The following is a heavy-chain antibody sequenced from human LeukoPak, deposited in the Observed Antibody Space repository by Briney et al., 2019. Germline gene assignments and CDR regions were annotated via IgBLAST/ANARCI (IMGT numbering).Heavy chain of an antibody. J-gene: IGHJ5*02. D-gene: IGHD3-10*01. V-gene: IGHV3-53*01. Sequence: PGGSLRLSCAASGFTVSSNYMSWVRQAPGKGLEWVSVIYSGGSRYYADSVKGRFTISRDNSKHTLYLQMNGLRAEDTAVYCCARSNYGSGSYYSLRWFDPWGQGTLVTVSS. CDR3: ARSNYGSGSYYSLRWFDP. CDR2: IYSGGSR. CDR1: GFTVSSNY.